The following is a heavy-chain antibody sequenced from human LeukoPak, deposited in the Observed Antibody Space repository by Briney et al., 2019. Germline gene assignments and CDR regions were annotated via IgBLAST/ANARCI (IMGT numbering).Heavy chain of an antibody. V-gene: IGHV3-7*01. CDR1: GFTFSSHW. J-gene: IGHJ4*02. CDR3: ARDAYCGGDCYSYFDY. Sequence: GGSLRLSCAASGFTFSSHWMSWVRQAPGKGLEWVANIKQDGSDKYYVDSVKGRFTISRDNAKNSLYLQMNSLRAEDMAVYYCARDAYCGGDCYSYFDYWGQGTLVTVSS. CDR2: IKQDGSDK. D-gene: IGHD2-21*02.